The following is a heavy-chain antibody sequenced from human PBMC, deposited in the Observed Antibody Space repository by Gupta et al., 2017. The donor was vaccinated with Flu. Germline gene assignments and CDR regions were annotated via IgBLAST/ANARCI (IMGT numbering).Heavy chain of an antibody. CDR2: ISASGLST. CDR1: GFSFSNYY. Sequence: EVQLLESGGGLVQPGGHLRLSCAASGFSFSNYYMNWVRQAPGKGLEWVATISASGLSTYYADSVKGRFTVSRDNSKSTLYLHMISLRAEDTAIFYCAKDLTHYAANSGYLDSWGQGTLVTVSS. D-gene: IGHD4/OR15-4a*01. J-gene: IGHJ5*01. CDR3: AKDLTHYAANSGYLDS. V-gene: IGHV3-23*01.